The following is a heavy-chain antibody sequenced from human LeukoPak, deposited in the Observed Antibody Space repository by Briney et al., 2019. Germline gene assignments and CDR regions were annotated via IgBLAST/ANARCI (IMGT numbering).Heavy chain of an antibody. D-gene: IGHD2-21*02. CDR2: IYHSGNT. J-gene: IGHJ3*02. CDR3: AIAPGAYCGGDCYFRAFDI. CDR1: GYSISSGYY. V-gene: IGHV4-38-2*01. Sequence: PSETLSLTCAVSGYSISSGYYWGWIRQPPGKGLEWIGSIYHSGNTYYNPSLKSRVTISVDTYKNQFSLKLSSVTAADTAVYYCAIAPGAYCGGDCYFRAFDIWGQGTVVTVSS.